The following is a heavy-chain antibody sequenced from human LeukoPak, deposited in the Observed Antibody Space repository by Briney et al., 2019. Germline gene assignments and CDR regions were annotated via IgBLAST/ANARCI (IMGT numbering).Heavy chain of an antibody. D-gene: IGHD5-12*01. CDR1: GFTFDDYA. J-gene: IGHJ1*01. CDR3: AKEGYSGYEH. Sequence: GRSLRLSCAASGFTFDDYAMHWVRRAPGKGLEWVSGISWNSGSIGYADSVKGRFTISRDNAKNSLYLQMNSLRAEDMALYYCAKEGYSGYEHWGQGTLVTVSS. V-gene: IGHV3-9*03. CDR2: ISWNSGSI.